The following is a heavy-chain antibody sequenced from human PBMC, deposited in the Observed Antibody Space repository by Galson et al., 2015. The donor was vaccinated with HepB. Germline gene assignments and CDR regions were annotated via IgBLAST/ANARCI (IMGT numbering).Heavy chain of an antibody. CDR1: GFTFSVYG. V-gene: IGHV3-30*02. CDR2: IKYNGSKV. D-gene: IGHD5-12*01. Sequence: SLRLSCAVSGFTFSVYGMHWVRQVPGKGLEWVAQIKYNGSKVDYRDSVKDRFNISRDNAKNSVTLQMNSLKSEDTAIYYCVKGRYGRYELEYWGQGTLVTVPP. CDR3: VKGRYGRYELEY. J-gene: IGHJ4*02.